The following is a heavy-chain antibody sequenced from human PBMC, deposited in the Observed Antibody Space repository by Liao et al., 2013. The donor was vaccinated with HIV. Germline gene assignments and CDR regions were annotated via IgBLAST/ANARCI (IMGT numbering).Heavy chain of an antibody. V-gene: IGHV4-59*01. CDR1: GGSIGSNY. CDR3: ASDFLT. Sequence: QVQLQESGPGLVRPSETLSLNCTVSGGSIGSNYWNWIRQAPGKGLEWIGYIYYGGTTNYNPSLSSRVTMSVDRSKGQFSLKLSSVTVADTAIYYCASDFLTWGQGTLVTVSS. D-gene: IGHD3-9*01. J-gene: IGHJ4*02. CDR2: IYYGGTT.